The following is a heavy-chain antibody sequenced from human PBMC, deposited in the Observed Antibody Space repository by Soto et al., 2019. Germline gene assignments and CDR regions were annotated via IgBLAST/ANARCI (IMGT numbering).Heavy chain of an antibody. D-gene: IGHD3-3*01. CDR2: IYYSGNT. Sequence: SETLSLTCTVSGGSISSGSYYRGWIRQPPGKGLEWIGSIYYSGNTYYNPSLKSRVTISVDTSKNQFFLKLSSVTAADTAVYYCARMDPRYDFWSGLYYYGMDVWGQGTTVTVSS. CDR3: ARMDPRYDFWSGLYYYGMDV. CDR1: GGSISSGSYY. J-gene: IGHJ6*02. V-gene: IGHV4-39*07.